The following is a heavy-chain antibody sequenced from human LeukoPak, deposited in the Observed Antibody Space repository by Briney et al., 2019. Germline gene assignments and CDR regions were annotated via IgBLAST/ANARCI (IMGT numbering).Heavy chain of an antibody. J-gene: IGHJ1*01. CDR2: ISNSGTAI. V-gene: IGHV3-48*03. Sequence: PGGSLRLSCAASGFTFSSYEMNWVRQAPGKGLEWVSYISNSGTAIYYADSVKGRFTISRDNAKSSLYLQMNSLRAEDTAVYYCARAGYSMDTEHFQHWGQGTLVTVSS. CDR1: GFTFSSYE. D-gene: IGHD5-18*01. CDR3: ARAGYSMDTEHFQH.